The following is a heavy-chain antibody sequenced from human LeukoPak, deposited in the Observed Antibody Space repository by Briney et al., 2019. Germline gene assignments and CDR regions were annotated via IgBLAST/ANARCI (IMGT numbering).Heavy chain of an antibody. V-gene: IGHV1-69*13. CDR3: ARGGSIVVVVAATYYFDY. CDR2: IIPIFGTA. J-gene: IGHJ4*02. CDR1: GGTFSSYA. D-gene: IGHD2-15*01. Sequence: SVKVSCKASGGTFSSYAISWVRQAPGQGLEWMGGIIPIFGTANYAQKFQGRVTITADESASTAYMELSSLRSEDTAVYYCARGGSIVVVVAATYYFDYWGQGTLVTVSS.